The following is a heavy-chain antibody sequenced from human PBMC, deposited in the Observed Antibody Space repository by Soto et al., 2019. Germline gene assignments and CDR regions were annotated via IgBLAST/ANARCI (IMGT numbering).Heavy chain of an antibody. CDR3: ARQRSSSWYTIPYYYYYGIDV. CDR2: IDPSDSYT. Sequence: PGESLKISCKGSGYSFTSYWISWVRQMPGKGLEWMGRIDPSDSYTNYSPSFQGHVTISADKSISTAYLQWSSLKASDTAMYYCARQRSSSWYTIPYYYYYGIDVWGQGTTVTVSS. CDR1: GYSFTSYW. J-gene: IGHJ6*02. D-gene: IGHD6-13*01. V-gene: IGHV5-10-1*01.